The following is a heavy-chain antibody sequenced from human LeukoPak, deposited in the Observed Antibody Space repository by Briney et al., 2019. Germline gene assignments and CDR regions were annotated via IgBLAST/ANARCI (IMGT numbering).Heavy chain of an antibody. CDR2: IYTSGST. Sequence: SQTLSLTCTVSGGSISSGSYYWSRIRQPAGKGLEWIGRIYTSGSTNYNPSLKSRVTISVDTSKNQFSLKLSSVTAADTAVYYCARGPYDFWSGYYTPDYYYYYGMDVWGQGTTVTVSS. J-gene: IGHJ6*02. CDR3: ARGPYDFWSGYYTPDYYYYYGMDV. V-gene: IGHV4-61*02. CDR1: GGSISSGSYY. D-gene: IGHD3-3*01.